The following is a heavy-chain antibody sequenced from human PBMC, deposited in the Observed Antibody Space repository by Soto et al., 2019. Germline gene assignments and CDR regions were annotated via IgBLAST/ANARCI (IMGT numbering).Heavy chain of an antibody. V-gene: IGHV4-30-4*01. J-gene: IGHJ4*02. CDR3: ARDSRYCTNGVCYKFLVY. CDR1: GGSISSGDYY. D-gene: IGHD2-8*01. CDR2: IYYSGST. Sequence: QVQLQESGPGLVKPSQTLSLTCTVSGGSISSGDYYWSWIRQPPGKGLEWIGNIYYSGSTYYNPSLKTRVTLSVDTSSNQCSLEVSSGTAADTAVYFCARDSRYCTNGVCYKFLVYWGQGTLVTVSS.